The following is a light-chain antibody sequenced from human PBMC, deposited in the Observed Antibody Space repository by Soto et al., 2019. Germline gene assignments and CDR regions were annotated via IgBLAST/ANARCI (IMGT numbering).Light chain of an antibody. V-gene: IGKV3-15*01. Sequence: EIVMTQSPATLSVSPGERATLSCRASQSVSSNLAWYQQKPGQAPRLLIYGASTRATGIPARFSGSGSGTEFTLIIRSLQTEDFTVYYCQQYNNWWTFGQGTKV. CDR1: QSVSSN. CDR3: QQYNNWWT. J-gene: IGKJ1*01. CDR2: GAS.